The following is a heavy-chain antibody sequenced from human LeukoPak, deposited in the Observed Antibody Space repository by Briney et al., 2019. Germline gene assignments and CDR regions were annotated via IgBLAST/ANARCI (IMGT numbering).Heavy chain of an antibody. V-gene: IGHV1-69*01. CDR1: GGTFSSYA. D-gene: IGHD6-13*01. Sequence: GASVKVSCKASGGTFSSYAISWVRQAPGQGLEWMGGIIPIFGTANYAQKFQGRVTITADESTSTAYMELSSLRSEDTAVYYCARAQDPYSSSRRRTTCFFYYMDVWGKGTTVTVSS. CDR3: ARAQDPYSSSRRRTTCFFYYMDV. J-gene: IGHJ6*03. CDR2: IIPIFGTA.